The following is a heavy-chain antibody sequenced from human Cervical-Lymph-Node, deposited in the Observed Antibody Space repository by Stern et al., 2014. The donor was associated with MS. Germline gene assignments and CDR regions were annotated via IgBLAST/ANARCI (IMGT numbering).Heavy chain of an antibody. V-gene: IGHV3-33*01. CDR3: ARSSSPSPYYYYGMDV. CDR1: GFTFSSYG. D-gene: IGHD6-13*01. CDR2: IWYDGSNK. J-gene: IGHJ6*02. Sequence: VQLVESGGGVVQPGRSLRLSCAASGFTFSSYGMHWVRQAPGKGLEWVAVIWYDGSNKYYADSVKGRFTISRDNSKNTLYLQMMSLRAEDTAVYYCARSSSPSPYYYYGMDVWGQGTTVTVSS.